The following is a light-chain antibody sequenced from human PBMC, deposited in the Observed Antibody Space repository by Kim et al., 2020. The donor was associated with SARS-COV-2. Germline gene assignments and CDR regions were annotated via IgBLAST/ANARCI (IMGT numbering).Light chain of an antibody. CDR2: GAS. CDR3: QQFGGSPPYA. V-gene: IGKV3-20*01. Sequence: SPGQRAPLSRRSGQNGGGNFLAWYQQRLGQAPRLPIYGASNRDTGVPDRFSGRGSGTDFPLTITRLEPEDFAVYFCQQFGGSPPYAFGQGTKLEI. J-gene: IGKJ2*01. CDR1: QNGGGNF.